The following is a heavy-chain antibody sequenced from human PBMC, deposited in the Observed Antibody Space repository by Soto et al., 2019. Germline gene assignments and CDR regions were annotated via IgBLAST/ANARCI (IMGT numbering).Heavy chain of an antibody. D-gene: IGHD3-22*01. CDR2: VSAYDGNT. Sequence: ASVKVSCKASGYTFTSYGISWARQAPGQGLEWMGWVSAYDGNTNYAQKLQGRVTMTTDTSTSTAYMELRSLRSDDTAVYYCARDSGRYYDSSGFDAFDIWGQGTMVTVSS. V-gene: IGHV1-18*01. CDR1: GYTFTSYG. J-gene: IGHJ3*02. CDR3: ARDSGRYYDSSGFDAFDI.